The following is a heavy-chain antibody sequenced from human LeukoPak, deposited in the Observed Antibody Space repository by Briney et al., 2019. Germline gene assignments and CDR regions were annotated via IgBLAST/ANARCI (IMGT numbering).Heavy chain of an antibody. V-gene: IGHV3-23*01. CDR2: ISGSGGST. CDR1: GFTFSSYA. Sequence: GGSLRLSCAASGFTFSSYAMSWVRQAPGKGLEWVSAISGSGGSTYYADSVKGRFTISRDNSKNTLYLQMNSLRAEDTAVYYCAKAKPAAVDFYYYYYYGMDVWGQGTTVTVSS. J-gene: IGHJ6*02. CDR3: AKAKPAAVDFYYYYYYGMDV. D-gene: IGHD1-14*01.